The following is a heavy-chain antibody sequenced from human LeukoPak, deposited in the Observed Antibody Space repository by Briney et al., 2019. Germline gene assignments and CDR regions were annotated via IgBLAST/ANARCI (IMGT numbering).Heavy chain of an antibody. CDR3: ARVGYSSGWYPLRN. J-gene: IGHJ4*02. CDR1: GFTFSSYG. V-gene: IGHV3-33*01. Sequence: GRSLRLSCAASGFTFSSYGMHWVRQAPGKGLEWVAVIWYDGSNKYYADSVKGRFTISRDNSKNTLYLQINSLRAEDTAVYYCARVGYSSGWYPLRNWGQGTLVTVSS. D-gene: IGHD6-19*01. CDR2: IWYDGSNK.